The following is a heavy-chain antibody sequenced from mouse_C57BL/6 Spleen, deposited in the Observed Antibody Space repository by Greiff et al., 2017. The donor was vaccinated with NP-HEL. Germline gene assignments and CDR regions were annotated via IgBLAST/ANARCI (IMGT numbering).Heavy chain of an antibody. J-gene: IGHJ3*01. D-gene: IGHD1-1*01. CDR1: GYAFSSSW. Sequence: QVQLQQSGPELVKPGASVKISRKASGYAFSSSWMNWVKQRPGKGLEWIGRIYPGDGDTNYNGKFKGKATLTADKSSSTAYMQLSSLTSEDSAVYCCARGDGSSFLFAYWGQGTLVTVSA. V-gene: IGHV1-82*01. CDR2: IYPGDGDT. CDR3: ARGDGSSFLFAY.